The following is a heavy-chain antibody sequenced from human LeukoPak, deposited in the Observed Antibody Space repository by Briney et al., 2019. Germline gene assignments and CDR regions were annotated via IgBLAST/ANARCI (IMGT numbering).Heavy chain of an antibody. V-gene: IGHV6-1*01. CDR2: TYHRSKWYN. CDR1: GDSVSSNSAA. J-gene: IGHJ4*02. Sequence: SQTLSLTCAISGDSVSSNSAAWNWIRQSPSRGLEWLGRTYHRSKWYNDYAVSVESRITINPDTSKNQFALQLNSVTPEDTAVXXXARDRGIDGSGSYYIGMTDWGQGTLVTVSS. D-gene: IGHD3-10*01. CDR3: ARDRGIDGSGSYYIGMTD.